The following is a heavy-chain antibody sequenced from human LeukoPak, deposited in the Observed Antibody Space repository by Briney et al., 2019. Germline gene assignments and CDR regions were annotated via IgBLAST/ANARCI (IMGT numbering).Heavy chain of an antibody. Sequence: GASVKVSCKASGYTFTSYAMNWVRQAPGQGLEWMGWINTNTGNPTYVQGFTGRFVFSLDTSVSTAYLQISSLKAEDTAVYYCARAQFVDNSGAFDIWGQGTMVTVSS. J-gene: IGHJ3*02. CDR2: INTNTGNP. V-gene: IGHV7-4-1*02. D-gene: IGHD2-21*01. CDR1: GYTFTSYA. CDR3: ARAQFVDNSGAFDI.